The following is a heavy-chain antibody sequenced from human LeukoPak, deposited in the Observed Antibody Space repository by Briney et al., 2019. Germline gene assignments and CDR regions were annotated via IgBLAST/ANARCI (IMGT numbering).Heavy chain of an antibody. V-gene: IGHV4-59*12. D-gene: IGHD2-2*01. CDR3: ARVWVPAASSPYYMDV. J-gene: IGHJ6*03. CDR1: GGSISSYY. CDR2: IYHSGST. Sequence: SETLSLTCTVSGGSISSYYWSWIRQPPGKGLEWIGYIYHSGSTYYNPSLKSRVTISVDRSKNQFSLKLSSVTAADTAVYYCARVWVPAASSPYYMDVWGKGTTVTVSS.